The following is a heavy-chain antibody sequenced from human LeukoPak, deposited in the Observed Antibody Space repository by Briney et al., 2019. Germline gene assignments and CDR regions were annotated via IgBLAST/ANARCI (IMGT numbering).Heavy chain of an antibody. V-gene: IGHV3-23*01. CDR1: GFTFSAYA. CDR2: TGGSGRSA. Sequence: GGSLRLSCAASGFTFSAYAMHWVRQAPGKGLEWVSVTGGSGRSAYYADSVKGRFTISRDFSKNTIYLQMNSLRGEDTALYYCVKGAPLATAGFDPWGQGTLLTVSS. CDR3: VKGAPLATAGFDP. J-gene: IGHJ5*02.